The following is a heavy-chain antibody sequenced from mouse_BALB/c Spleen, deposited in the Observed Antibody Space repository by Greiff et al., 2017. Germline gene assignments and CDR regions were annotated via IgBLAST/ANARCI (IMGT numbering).Heavy chain of an antibody. V-gene: IGHV5-9-3*01. Sequence: EVKLVESGGGLVKPGGSLKLSCAASGFTFSSYAMSWVRQTPEKRLEWVATISSGGSYTYYPDSVKGRFTISRDNAKNTLYLQMSSLRSEDTAMYYCARGDDGYYDYFDYWGQGTTLTVSS. CDR2: ISSGGSYT. D-gene: IGHD2-3*01. J-gene: IGHJ2*01. CDR3: ARGDDGYYDYFDY. CDR1: GFTFSSYA.